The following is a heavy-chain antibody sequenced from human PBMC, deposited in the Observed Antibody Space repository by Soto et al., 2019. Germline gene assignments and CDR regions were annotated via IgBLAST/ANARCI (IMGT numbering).Heavy chain of an antibody. Sequence: GESLKISCKGSGYSFDSHWISWVLQMRGKGLEWMGRIDPSGSYTNYSPSFQGHVTISADPSISSAYLQWSSLKASDTAMYRCTREEYNWNWFDPWGQGTLVTVSS. CDR1: GYSFDSHW. CDR2: IDPSGSYT. V-gene: IGHV5-10-1*01. CDR3: TREEYNWNWFDP. D-gene: IGHD1-20*01. J-gene: IGHJ5*01.